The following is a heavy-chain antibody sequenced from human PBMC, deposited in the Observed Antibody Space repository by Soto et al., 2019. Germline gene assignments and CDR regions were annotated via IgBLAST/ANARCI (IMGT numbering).Heavy chain of an antibody. CDR1: GFTFSSYG. J-gene: IGHJ6*02. V-gene: IGHV3-33*01. D-gene: IGHD5-12*01. CDR2: IWFDGNNK. CDR3: ARDRGYSGYDSPRYYYGMDV. Sequence: PGGSLRLSCAASGFTFSSYGMHWVRQAPGKGLEWVAVIWFDGNNKWYADSVKGRFTISRDNSKNTLYLQMNSLRAEDTAVYSCARDRGYSGYDSPRYYYGMDVWGQGTTVTVSS.